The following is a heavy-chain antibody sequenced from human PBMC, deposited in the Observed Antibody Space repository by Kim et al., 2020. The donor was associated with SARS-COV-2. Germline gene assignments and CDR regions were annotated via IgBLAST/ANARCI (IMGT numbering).Heavy chain of an antibody. Sequence: YADSGKGRFTISRDNAKNTLYLQMNSLRAEDTAVYYCAKARWLRSLFCDYWGQGTLVTVSS. V-gene: IGHV3-30*02. CDR3: AKARWLRSLFCDY. D-gene: IGHD5-12*01. J-gene: IGHJ4*02.